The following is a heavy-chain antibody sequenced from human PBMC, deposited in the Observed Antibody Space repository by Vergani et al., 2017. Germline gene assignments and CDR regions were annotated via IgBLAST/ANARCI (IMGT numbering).Heavy chain of an antibody. CDR3: ARESIAAAGRGWFDP. V-gene: IGHV4-34*01. CDR2: INHSGST. J-gene: IGHJ5*02. CDR1: GGSFSGYY. Sequence: QVQLQQWGAGLLKPSETLSLTCAVYGGSFSGYYWSWIRQPPGKGLEWIGEINHSGSTNYNPSLKSRVTISVDTSKNQFSRKLSSVTAADTAVYYCARESIAAAGRGWFDPWGQGTLVTVSS. D-gene: IGHD6-13*01.